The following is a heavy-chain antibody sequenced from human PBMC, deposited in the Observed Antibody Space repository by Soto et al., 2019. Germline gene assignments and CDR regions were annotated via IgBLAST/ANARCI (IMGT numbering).Heavy chain of an antibody. D-gene: IGHD2-21*02. CDR3: AIRRSFVVVTEPHHDH. Sequence: ASVKVSCKASGGTFSSYAISWVRQAPGQGLEWMGGIIPIFGTANYAQKFQGRVTITADKSTSTAYMELSSLRSEDTAVYYCAIRRSFVVVTEPHHDHWGQGTLVTVSS. V-gene: IGHV1-69*06. CDR1: GGTFSSYA. CDR2: IIPIFGTA. J-gene: IGHJ5*02.